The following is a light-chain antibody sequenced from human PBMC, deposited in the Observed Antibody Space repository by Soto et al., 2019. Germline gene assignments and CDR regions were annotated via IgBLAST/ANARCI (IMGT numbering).Light chain of an antibody. V-gene: IGKV1-6*01. CDR2: AAS. J-gene: IGKJ1*01. CDR3: LPNYNYPRT. Sequence: AIQMTQSPSSLSASVGDRVTITCRASQGIRNDLGWYQQKPGKAPKLLIFAASTLQSGVPSRFSGSGSGTDFTLTISSLQPEDFATYYCLPNYNYPRTFGQGTKVDI. CDR1: QGIRND.